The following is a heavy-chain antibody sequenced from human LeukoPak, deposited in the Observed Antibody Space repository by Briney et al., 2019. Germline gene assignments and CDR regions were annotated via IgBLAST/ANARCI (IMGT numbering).Heavy chain of an antibody. CDR3: ARVRPTVVTPAFDY. V-gene: IGHV1-3*01. CDR1: GYTFTSYA. J-gene: IGHJ4*02. D-gene: IGHD4-23*01. CDR2: INAGNGNT. Sequence: ASVKVSCKASGYTFTSYAMHWVRQAPGQRLEWMGWINAGNGNTKYSQKFQGRVTITRDTSASTAYMELSSPRSEGTAVYYCARVRPTVVTPAFDYWGQGTLVTVSS.